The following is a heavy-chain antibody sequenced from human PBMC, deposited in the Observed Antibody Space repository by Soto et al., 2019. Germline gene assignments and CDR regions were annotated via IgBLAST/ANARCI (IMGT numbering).Heavy chain of an antibody. J-gene: IGHJ4*02. CDR1: GFPFSIYS. CDR2: ITSDTNTI. D-gene: IGHD6-19*01. V-gene: IGHV3-48*02. Sequence: GGSLRLSCAASGFPFSIYSMNWVRQVPGKGLEWSSYITSDTNTIKYADSVKGRFTISRDNAKNLVYLQMNSLRDEDTAVYFCARSVEGHFDYWGQGTVVTVSS. CDR3: ARSVEGHFDY.